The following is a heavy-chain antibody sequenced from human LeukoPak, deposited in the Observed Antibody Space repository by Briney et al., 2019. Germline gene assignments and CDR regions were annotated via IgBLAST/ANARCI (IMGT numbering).Heavy chain of an antibody. Sequence: ASVKVSCKASGYTFTGYYMHWVRQAPGQGLEWMGWINPNSGGTNYAQKFQGRVTMTRDTSISTAYMELSSLRSEDTAVYYCARGLPPGGYFDWLLSYPDAFDIWGQGTMVTVSS. CDR1: GYTFTGYY. CDR2: INPNSGGT. D-gene: IGHD3-9*01. CDR3: ARGLPPGGYFDWLLSYPDAFDI. V-gene: IGHV1-2*02. J-gene: IGHJ3*02.